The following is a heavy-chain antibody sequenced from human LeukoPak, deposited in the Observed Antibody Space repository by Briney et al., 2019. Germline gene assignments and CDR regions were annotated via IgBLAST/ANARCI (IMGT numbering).Heavy chain of an antibody. CDR1: GFTFSSYS. CDR3: ARLLAAPNYYYGMDV. V-gene: IGHV3-21*01. Sequence: GGSLRLSCAASGFTFSSYSMNWVRQAPGKGLEWVSSISSSSSYIHYADSVKGRFTISRDNAKNSLYLQMNSLRAEDTAVYYCARLLAAPNYYYGMDVWGKGTTVTVSS. CDR2: ISSSSSYI. J-gene: IGHJ6*04. D-gene: IGHD2-15*01.